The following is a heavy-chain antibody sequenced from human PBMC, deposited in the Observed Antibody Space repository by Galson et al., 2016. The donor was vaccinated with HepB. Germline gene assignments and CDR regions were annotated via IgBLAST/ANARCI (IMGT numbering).Heavy chain of an antibody. CDR2: TSSDGSNK. Sequence: SLSLSCAASGFTFSSYGMHWVRQAPGKGLEWVAVTSSDGSNKHYADSVRGRFTIFRDNSRDTVYLHMTSLRVEDTAVYYCAKRGYGDGPIDYWGQGTLVTVSP. V-gene: IGHV3-30*18. CDR3: AKRGYGDGPIDY. J-gene: IGHJ4*02. D-gene: IGHD4-17*01. CDR1: GFTFSSYG.